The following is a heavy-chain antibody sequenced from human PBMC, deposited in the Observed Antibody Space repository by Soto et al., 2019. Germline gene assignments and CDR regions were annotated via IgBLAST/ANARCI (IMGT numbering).Heavy chain of an antibody. CDR2: IIPIFGTA. J-gene: IGHJ6*02. CDR3: ARAPFKGSIAAAYYYYGMDV. V-gene: IGHV1-69*13. CDR1: GGTFSSYA. D-gene: IGHD6-13*01. Sequence: ASEKVSCKASGGTFSSYAISWVRQAPGQGLEWMGGIIPIFGTANYAQKFQGRVTITADESTSTAYMELSSLRSEDTAVYYCARAPFKGSIAAAYYYYGMDVWGQGTTVTVSS.